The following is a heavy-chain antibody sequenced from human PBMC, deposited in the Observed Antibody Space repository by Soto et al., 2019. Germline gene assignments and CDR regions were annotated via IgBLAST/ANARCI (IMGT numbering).Heavy chain of an antibody. D-gene: IGHD2-15*01. CDR2: ISGSGGTT. J-gene: IGHJ4*02. Sequence: EVQLLESGGGLVQPGGSLRLSCAASGLTFSSYAMTWVRQAPGKGLEWVSTISGSGGTTYYADSVKGRFTISRDNSKNTLYLQMNSLRAEDTAVYYCARDPGYCSGGSCYWFDYWGQGTLVTVSS. V-gene: IGHV3-23*01. CDR3: ARDPGYCSGGSCYWFDY. CDR1: GLTFSSYA.